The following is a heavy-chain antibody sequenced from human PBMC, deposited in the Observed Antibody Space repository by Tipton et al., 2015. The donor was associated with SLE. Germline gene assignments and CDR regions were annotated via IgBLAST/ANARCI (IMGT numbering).Heavy chain of an antibody. J-gene: IGHJ5*01. CDR1: GGSISSRY. CDR3: ARQGFREFDSSFDS. CDR2: IYYSGST. V-gene: IGHV4-59*08. Sequence: TLSLTCTVSGGSISSRYWSWIRQPPGKGLEWIGNIYYSGSTNFNPSLKSRATISVDRSKNDFSLRLTSVTATDTALYYCARQGFREFDSSFDSWGQGILVTVSS. D-gene: IGHD3-10*01.